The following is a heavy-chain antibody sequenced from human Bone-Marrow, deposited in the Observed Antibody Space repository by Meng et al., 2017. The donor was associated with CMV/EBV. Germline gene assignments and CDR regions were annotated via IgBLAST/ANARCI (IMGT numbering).Heavy chain of an antibody. V-gene: IGHV1-2*02. D-gene: IGHD3-3*01. Sequence: ASVKVSCKASGYTFTGYYMHWVRQAPGQGLEWMGWINPNSGGTNYAQKFQGRVTMTRDTSISTAYMELSRLRSDDTAVYYWARDMDFWSGQGGMDVWGQGTTVTVSS. CDR1: GYTFTGYY. J-gene: IGHJ6*02. CDR2: INPNSGGT. CDR3: ARDMDFWSGQGGMDV.